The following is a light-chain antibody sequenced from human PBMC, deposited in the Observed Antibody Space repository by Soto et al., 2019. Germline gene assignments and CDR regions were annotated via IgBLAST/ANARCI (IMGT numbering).Light chain of an antibody. CDR3: QQSYSTHLT. CDR2: TAP. J-gene: IGKJ1*01. CDR1: QSIITY. V-gene: IGKV1-39*01. Sequence: DIQLTQSPASRSASVGGRVTSTCRASQSIITYLTWYQQKPGKAPKLLIYTAPSLQSGVPSRFSGSGSGTDFTLTISSLQPEDFATYYCQQSYSTHLTFGQGTKVDIK.